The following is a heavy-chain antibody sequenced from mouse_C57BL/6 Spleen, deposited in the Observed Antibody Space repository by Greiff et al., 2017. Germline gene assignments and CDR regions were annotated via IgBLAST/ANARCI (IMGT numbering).Heavy chain of an antibody. J-gene: IGHJ1*03. D-gene: IGHD2-4*01. CDR1: GFTFTDYY. CDR2: IRNKANGYTT. V-gene: IGHV7-3*01. Sequence: EVKLMESGGGLVQPGGSLSLSCAASGFTFTDYYMSWVRQPPGKALEWLGFIRNKANGYTTEYSASVKGRFTISRDNSQSILYLQMNALRAEDSDTYYCASLYDYGNFDVWGTGTTVTVSS. CDR3: ASLYDYGNFDV.